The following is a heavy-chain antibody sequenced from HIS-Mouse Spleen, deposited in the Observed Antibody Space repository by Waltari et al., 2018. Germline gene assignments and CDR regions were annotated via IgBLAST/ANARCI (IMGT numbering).Heavy chain of an antibody. D-gene: IGHD6-13*01. CDR1: GGSISSSSYY. V-gene: IGHV4-39*07. CDR3: AREIPYSSSWYDWYFDL. CDR2: IYYSGGT. Sequence: QLQLQESGPGLVKPSETLSLTCTVSGGSISSSSYYWGWIRQPPGKGLEWIGSIYYSGGTSYTPSLKSRVNISVDTSKNQFSLKLSSVTAADTAVYYCAREIPYSSSWYDWYFDLWGRGTLVTVSS. J-gene: IGHJ2*01.